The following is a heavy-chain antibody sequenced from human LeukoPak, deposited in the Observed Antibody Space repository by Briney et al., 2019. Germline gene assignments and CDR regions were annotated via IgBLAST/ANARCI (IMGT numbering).Heavy chain of an antibody. J-gene: IGHJ4*02. CDR2: ISSSSSYI. V-gene: IGHV3-21*01. Sequence: PGGSLRLSCAASGFTFSSYSMNWVRQAPGKGLEWVSSISSSSSYIYYADSVKGRFTISRDNAKNSLYLQMNSLRAEDTAVYYCARDFTHYSSSWPVDYWGQGTLVTVSS. CDR1: GFTFSSYS. CDR3: ARDFTHYSSSWPVDY. D-gene: IGHD6-13*01.